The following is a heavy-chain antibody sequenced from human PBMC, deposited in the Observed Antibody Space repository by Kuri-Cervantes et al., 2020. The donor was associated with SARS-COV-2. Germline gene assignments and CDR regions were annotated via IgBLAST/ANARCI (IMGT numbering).Heavy chain of an antibody. CDR3: ARVDGDPYYYYYYMDV. D-gene: IGHD4-17*01. J-gene: IGHJ6*03. CDR1: GYTFTSYD. V-gene: IGHV1-8*02. CDR2: MNPNSGNT. Sequence: ASVKVSCKASGYTFTSYDINWVRQATGQGLEWMGWMNPNSGNTGYAQKFQGRVTMTTDTSTSTAYMELRSLRSDDTAVYYCARVDGDPYYYYYYMDVWGKGTTVTVSS.